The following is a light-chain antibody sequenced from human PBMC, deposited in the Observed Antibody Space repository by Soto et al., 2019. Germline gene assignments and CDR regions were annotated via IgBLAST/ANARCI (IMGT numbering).Light chain of an antibody. V-gene: IGKV3-15*01. CDR3: QHYNDWVKT. CDR1: ESASSN. Sequence: EIVMTQSPATLSVSPGGRSTLSCRASESASSNLAWYQQKPGQAPRLLISGASSRATGIPARFSGSGFGTEFTLTISNLQSEDFAVYYCQHYNDWVKTFGQGTKLEIE. J-gene: IGKJ2*01. CDR2: GAS.